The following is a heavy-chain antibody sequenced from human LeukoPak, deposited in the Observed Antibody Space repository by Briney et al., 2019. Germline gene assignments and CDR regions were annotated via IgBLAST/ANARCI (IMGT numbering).Heavy chain of an antibody. V-gene: IGHV3-48*02. J-gene: IGHJ6*03. D-gene: IGHD6-13*01. CDR3: ARDPNYSSSWYVSYYYYYMDV. Sequence: GGSLRLSCAASGFTFSSYSMNWVRQAPGKGLEWVSYISSSSSTIYYADSVKGRFTISRDNARNSLYLQMNSLRDEDTAVYYCARDPNYSSSWYVSYYYYYMDVWGKGTTVTVSS. CDR2: ISSSSSTI. CDR1: GFTFSSYS.